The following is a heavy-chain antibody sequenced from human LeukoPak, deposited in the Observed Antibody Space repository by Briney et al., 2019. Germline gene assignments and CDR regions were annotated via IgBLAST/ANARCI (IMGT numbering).Heavy chain of an antibody. V-gene: IGHV1-2*02. D-gene: IGHD2-2*01. CDR1: GYTFTSYG. Sequence: GASVKVSCKASGYTFTSYGISWVRQAPGQGLEWMGWINPNSGGTNYAQKFQGRVTMTRDTSISTAYMELSRLRSDDTAVYYCARDLVVVPAAINGFFGWGQGTLVTVSS. J-gene: IGHJ4*02. CDR2: INPNSGGT. CDR3: ARDLVVVPAAINGFFG.